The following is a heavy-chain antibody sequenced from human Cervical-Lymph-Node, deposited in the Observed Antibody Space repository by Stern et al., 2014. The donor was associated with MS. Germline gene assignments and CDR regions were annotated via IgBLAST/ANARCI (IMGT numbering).Heavy chain of an antibody. CDR2: SNAAVYST. Sequence: VQLVESGGGLVQPGGSLRLSCAASGFTFSSFAMNWVRQTPGEGLEWVSTSNAAVYSTHYADSVKGRFSISRDNSKSTLYLQMNSLRADDTAIYYGAKRPFTNSNWFGPWGQGTLVTVSS. V-gene: IGHV3-23*04. D-gene: IGHD2-2*01. J-gene: IGHJ5*02. CDR1: GFTFSSFA. CDR3: AKRPFTNSNWFGP.